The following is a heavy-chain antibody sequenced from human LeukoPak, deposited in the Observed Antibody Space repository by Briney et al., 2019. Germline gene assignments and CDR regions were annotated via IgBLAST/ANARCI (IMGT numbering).Heavy chain of an antibody. Sequence: SETLSLTCTVSGGSISRYYWSWIRQPPGKGLEWIGYIYYSGSTNYNPSLKSRVTISVDKSKNQFSLKLSSVTAADTAVYYCARAIIPYSSSWYADYWGQGTLVTVSS. CDR3: ARAIIPYSSSWYADY. CDR1: GGSISRYY. V-gene: IGHV4-59*12. D-gene: IGHD6-13*01. J-gene: IGHJ4*02. CDR2: IYYSGST.